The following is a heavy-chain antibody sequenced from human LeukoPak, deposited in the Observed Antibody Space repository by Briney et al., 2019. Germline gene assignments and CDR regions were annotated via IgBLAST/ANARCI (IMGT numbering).Heavy chain of an antibody. V-gene: IGHV4-31*03. CDR1: GGSISSGGYY. Sequence: SQTLSLTCTVSGGSISSGGYYWSWIRQHPGKGLEWIGYIYYSGSTYYNPSLKSRVTISVDTSKNQFSLKLSSVTAADTAVYYCAMTTPTNYYDSSGYYSYWGQGTLVTVSS. CDR3: AMTTPTNYYDSSGYYSY. CDR2: IYYSGST. D-gene: IGHD3-22*01. J-gene: IGHJ4*02.